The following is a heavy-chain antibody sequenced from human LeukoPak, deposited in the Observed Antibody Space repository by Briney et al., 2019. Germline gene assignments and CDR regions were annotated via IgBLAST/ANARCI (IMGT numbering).Heavy chain of an antibody. J-gene: IGHJ3*02. CDR2: ISSSGNTI. Sequence: GGSLRLSCAASGFIFGDHYMNWIRQAPGKGLEWVSYISSSGNTIYYAESVKGRFTISRDNAKNSLYLQMNSLRAEDTAMYYCARGGQDRAFYIWGQGTIVSVSS. CDR1: GFIFGDHY. CDR3: ARGGQDRAFYI. V-gene: IGHV3-11*04. D-gene: IGHD1-26*01.